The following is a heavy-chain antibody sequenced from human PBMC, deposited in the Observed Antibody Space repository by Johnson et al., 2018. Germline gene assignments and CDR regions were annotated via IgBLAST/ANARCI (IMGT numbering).Heavy chain of an antibody. Sequence: VQLVQSGGGLVQXGGSLRLSCAASGFSFSAFAMAWLRLAPGKGLEYVSSITDSGDTTYYANSVRGRFIISRDNAKTSLYLQMNSLRAEDKAVYYCERIKKADWFMDAFDIWGQGTMVTVAS. V-gene: IGHV3-23*04. CDR2: ITDSGDTT. CDR1: GFSFSAFA. D-gene: IGHD3-9*01. J-gene: IGHJ3*02. CDR3: ERIKKADWFMDAFDI.